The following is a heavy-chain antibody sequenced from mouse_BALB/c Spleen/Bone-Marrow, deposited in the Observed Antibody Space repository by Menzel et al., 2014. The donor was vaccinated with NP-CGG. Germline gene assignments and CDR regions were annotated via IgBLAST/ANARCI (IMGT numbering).Heavy chain of an antibody. J-gene: IGHJ4*01. CDR1: GYAFTNYL. CDR3: ARWDYAMDY. Sequence: VQLVESGAELVRPGTSVKVSCEASGYAFTNYLIEWVKQRPGQGLEWIGVINPGSGGTNYNEKFKGKATLTADKSSSTAYMQLSSLTSDDSAVYFCARWDYAMDYWGQGTSVTVSS. CDR2: INPGSGGT. V-gene: IGHV1-54*01.